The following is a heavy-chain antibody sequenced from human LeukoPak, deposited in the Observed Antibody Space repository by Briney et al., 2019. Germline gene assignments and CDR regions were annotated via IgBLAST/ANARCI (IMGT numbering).Heavy chain of an antibody. CDR3: ARDLYDILTGYSDY. CDR2: INPNSGGT. D-gene: IGHD3-9*01. V-gene: IGHV1-2*02. Sequence: GASVKVSCKASGYTFTGYYMHWVRQAPGQGLEWMGWINPNSGGTNYAQKFQGRVTVTRDTSISTAYMELSRLRSDDTAVYYCARDLYDILTGYSDYWGQGTLVTVSS. J-gene: IGHJ4*02. CDR1: GYTFTGYY.